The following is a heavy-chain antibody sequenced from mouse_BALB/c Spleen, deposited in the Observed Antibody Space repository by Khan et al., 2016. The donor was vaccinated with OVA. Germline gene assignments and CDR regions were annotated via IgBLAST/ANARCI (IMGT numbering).Heavy chain of an antibody. CDR3: ARLKDI. J-gene: IGHJ2*01. V-gene: IGHV2-9*02. D-gene: IGHD1-3*01. Sequence: QVQLKESGPGLVAPSQSLSITCTVSGFSLTSYGVHWVRQPPGKGLVWLGVIWAGGSTNYNSALMSRLSISKDNSNSQDFLKSNRLQTDDTAMYYCARLKDIWGQGTTLTVSS. CDR1: GFSLTSYG. CDR2: IWAGGST.